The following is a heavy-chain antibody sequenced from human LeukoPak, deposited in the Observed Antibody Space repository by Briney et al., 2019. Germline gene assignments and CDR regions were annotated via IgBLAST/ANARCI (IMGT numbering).Heavy chain of an antibody. CDR3: APQRYCSSTSCYTPYNWFDP. CDR1: GFTFSSYA. D-gene: IGHD2-2*02. CDR2: ISGSGGST. J-gene: IGHJ5*02. V-gene: IGHV3-23*01. Sequence: GGSLRLSCAASGFTFSSYAMSWVRQAPGKGLEWVSAISGSGGSTYYADSVKGRFTISRVNSKNTLYLQMNSLRAEDTAVYYCAPQRYCSSTSCYTPYNWFDPWGQGTLVTVSS.